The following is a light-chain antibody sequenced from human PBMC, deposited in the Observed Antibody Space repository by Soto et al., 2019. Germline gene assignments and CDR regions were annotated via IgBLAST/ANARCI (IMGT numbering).Light chain of an antibody. V-gene: IGKV3-15*01. J-gene: IGKJ2*01. Sequence: EIVMTQSPGTLSVSPGDSATLSCRASQSVGSRLAWYQQKPGQAPRLLIYAASTRATGIPARFSAFGSGTEFTLTISDLQSEDFACYYCQQYHNWPLYTFGQGTNLHIK. CDR3: QQYHNWPLYT. CDR1: QSVGSR. CDR2: AAS.